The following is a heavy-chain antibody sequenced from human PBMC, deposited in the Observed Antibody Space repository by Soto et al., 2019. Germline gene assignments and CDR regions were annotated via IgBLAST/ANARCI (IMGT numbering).Heavy chain of an antibody. CDR3: AREPLKWYGMDV. CDR2: IFYTGST. V-gene: IGHV4-30-4*01. D-gene: IGHD1-26*01. J-gene: IGHJ6*02. Sequence: SETLSLACTVSGGCISSGYYYWSWICQSPGTGLEWIGYIFYTGSTYYNPSLRSRLAISVDTSKNQFSLKLSSVNAADAAVYYCAREPLKWYGMDVWGQGTTVTVSS. CDR1: GGCISSGYYY.